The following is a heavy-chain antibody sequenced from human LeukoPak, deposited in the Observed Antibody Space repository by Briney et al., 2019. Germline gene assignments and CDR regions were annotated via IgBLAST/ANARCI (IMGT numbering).Heavy chain of an antibody. V-gene: IGHV3-23*01. Sequence: GGSLRLSCAASGFTFSNYAMSWVRQASGKGLEWVSAISGSGGGTNYADSVKGRFTISRDDSKNTLYLQMNSLRAEDTAVYYCAKRYFGNYYFDYWGQGTLVTVSS. CDR3: AKRYFGNYYFDY. D-gene: IGHD3-9*01. J-gene: IGHJ4*02. CDR1: GFTFSNYA. CDR2: ISGSGGGT.